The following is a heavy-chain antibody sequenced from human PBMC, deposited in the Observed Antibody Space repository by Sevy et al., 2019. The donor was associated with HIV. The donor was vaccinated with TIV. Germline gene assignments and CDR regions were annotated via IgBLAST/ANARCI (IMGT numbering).Heavy chain of an antibody. Sequence: SETLSLTCTVSGGSISSSSYYWGWIRQPPGKGLEWIGSIYYSGSTYYNPSLKSRVTISVDTSKNQFSLKLSSVTAADTAVYYCERLVRGVTSGYFDYWGQRTLVTVSS. CDR1: GGSISSSSYY. CDR2: IYYSGST. J-gene: IGHJ4*02. D-gene: IGHD3-10*01. CDR3: ERLVRGVTSGYFDY. V-gene: IGHV4-39*01.